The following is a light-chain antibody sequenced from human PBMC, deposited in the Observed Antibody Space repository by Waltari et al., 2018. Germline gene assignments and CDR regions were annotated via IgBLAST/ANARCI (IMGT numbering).Light chain of an antibody. CDR1: SGDVGAFDR. CDR2: GVS. V-gene: IGLV2-18*02. J-gene: IGLJ3*02. Sequence: QSALTQPPSVSGSPGQSVTITCTGTSGDVGAFDRVSWYHQSPGTVPRLIIYGVSNRPSGVPDRFSGSKSGNTASLTISGLQIDDEAYYYCGSYSSGDTFVFGEGTKLTVL. CDR3: GSYSSGDTFV.